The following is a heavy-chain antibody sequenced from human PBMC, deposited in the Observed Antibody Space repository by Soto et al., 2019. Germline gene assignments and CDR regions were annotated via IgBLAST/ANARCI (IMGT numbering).Heavy chain of an antibody. D-gene: IGHD4-17*01. CDR2: IFYSRNT. Sequence: QLQLQESGPRLVKLSETLSLTCTVSGGSISSSNYYWAWIRQPPGKGLEWIGSIFYSRNTYYNPSLKSRVTISVDAAKNQFSLKLTSVTAADTALYYCAGAGHGDRYGLDVWGQGTKVTVSS. CDR1: GGSISSSNYY. CDR3: AGAGHGDRYGLDV. J-gene: IGHJ6*02. V-gene: IGHV4-39*01.